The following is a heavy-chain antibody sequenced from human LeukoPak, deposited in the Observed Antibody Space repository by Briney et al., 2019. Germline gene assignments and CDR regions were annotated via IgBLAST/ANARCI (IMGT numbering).Heavy chain of an antibody. CDR3: ARWGTYASTSNWFDP. CDR2: MSYSGST. J-gene: IGHJ5*02. Sequence: PSETLSLTCSVSGGSISSYYCTWIRQTPGKGLEWIGYMSYSGSTNYNPSLKSRVTISVDTSKNQFSLSLGSVTAADTAVYYCARWGTYASTSNWFDPWGQGTLVTVSS. V-gene: IGHV4-59*12. CDR1: GGSISSYY. D-gene: IGHD2-2*01.